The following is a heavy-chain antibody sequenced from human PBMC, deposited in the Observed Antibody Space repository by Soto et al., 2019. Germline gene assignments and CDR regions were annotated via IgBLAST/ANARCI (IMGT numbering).Heavy chain of an antibody. CDR1: GFTFSSYA. J-gene: IGHJ4*02. CDR3: AKVGTSISDIVVVPAVHFDY. Sequence: GGSLRLSCAASGFTFSSYAMSWVRQAPGKGLEWVSAISGSGGSTYYADSVKGRFTISRDNSKNTLYLQMNSLRAEDTAVYYCAKVGTSISDIVVVPAVHFDYWGQGTLVTVSS. D-gene: IGHD2-2*01. V-gene: IGHV3-23*01. CDR2: ISGSGGST.